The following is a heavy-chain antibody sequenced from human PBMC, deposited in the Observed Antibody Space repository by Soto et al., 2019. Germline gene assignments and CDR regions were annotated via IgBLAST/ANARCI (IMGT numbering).Heavy chain of an antibody. D-gene: IGHD2-15*01. V-gene: IGHV3-73*01. CDR3: TNGAVVAATNYYYYGMDV. CDR2: IRSKANSYAT. Sequence: GGSLRLSCAASGFTFSGSAMHWVRQASGKGLEWVGRIRSKANSYATAYAASVKGRFTISRDDSKNTAYLQMNSLKTEDTAVYYCTNGAVVAATNYYYYGMDVWGQGT. J-gene: IGHJ6*02. CDR1: GFTFSGSA.